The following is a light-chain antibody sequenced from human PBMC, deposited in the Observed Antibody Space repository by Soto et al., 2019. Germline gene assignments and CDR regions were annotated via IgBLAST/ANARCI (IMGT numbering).Light chain of an antibody. J-gene: IGKJ3*01. CDR3: EQTNSLPFT. CDR2: AAS. CDR1: QGIGTS. Sequence: DLQMTQSPSSVSASIGDRVTITCRASQGIGTSLAWYQQKPGKAPELLIYAASTVHSGVPSRFSGSGSGTEFTLTISGLQPADLGTYFCEQTNSLPFTFGPGSKVHFK. V-gene: IGKV1-12*01.